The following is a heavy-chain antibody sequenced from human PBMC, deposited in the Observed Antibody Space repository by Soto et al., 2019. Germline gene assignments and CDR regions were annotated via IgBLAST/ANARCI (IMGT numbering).Heavy chain of an antibody. J-gene: IGHJ6*03. V-gene: IGHV1-46*03. Sequence: GASVKVSCKASGYTFTSYYMHWVRQAPGQGLEWIGIINPSGGSTSYAQKFQGRVTMTRDTSTSTVYMELSSLRSEDTAVYYCAREVLGGTTILDYYYYMDVWGKGTTVTVSS. CDR2: INPSGGST. D-gene: IGHD1-7*01. CDR3: AREVLGGTTILDYYYYMDV. CDR1: GYTFTSYY.